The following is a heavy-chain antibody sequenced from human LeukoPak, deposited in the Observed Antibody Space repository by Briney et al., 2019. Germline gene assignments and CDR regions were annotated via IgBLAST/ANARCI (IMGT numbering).Heavy chain of an antibody. CDR1: GFTFSSYW. V-gene: IGHV3-7*03. D-gene: IGHD2-15*01. CDR3: ARAGCSGGSCYSGGLYYYGMDV. CDR2: IKQDGSEK. J-gene: IGHJ6*04. Sequence: PGGSLRLSCAASGFTFSSYWMSWVRQAPGKGLEWVANIKQDGSEKYYVDSVKGRFTISRDNAKNSLYLQMNSLRAEDTAVYYCARAGCSGGSCYSGGLYYYGMDVWGKGTTVTVSS.